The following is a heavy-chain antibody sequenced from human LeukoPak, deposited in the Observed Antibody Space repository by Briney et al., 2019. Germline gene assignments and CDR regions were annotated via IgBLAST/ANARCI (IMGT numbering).Heavy chain of an antibody. CDR2: INPSRGGT. J-gene: IGHJ4*02. CDR3: ASGYRFRN. D-gene: IGHD5-18*01. CDR1: GYPFTDYY. Sequence: ASVKVSCKASGYPFTDYYMHWVRQAPGQGLEWMGWINPSRGGTDYAQKFQGRVTMTRDTSISTACMELSRLRYDDTAVYYCASGYRFRNWGQGTLVTVSS. V-gene: IGHV1-2*02.